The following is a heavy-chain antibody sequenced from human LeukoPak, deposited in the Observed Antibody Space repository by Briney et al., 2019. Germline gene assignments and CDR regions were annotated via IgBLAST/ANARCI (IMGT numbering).Heavy chain of an antibody. CDR3: AKGLGFDWLLYY. CDR2: ISGSGGST. J-gene: IGHJ4*02. D-gene: IGHD3-9*01. CDR1: GFTFSSYA. V-gene: IGHV3-23*01. Sequence: GGSLRLSCAASGFTFSSYAMSWVRQAPGKGLERVSAISGSGGSTYYADSVKGRFTISRDNSKNTLYLQMNSLRAEDTAVYYCAKGLGFDWLLYYWGQGTLVTVSS.